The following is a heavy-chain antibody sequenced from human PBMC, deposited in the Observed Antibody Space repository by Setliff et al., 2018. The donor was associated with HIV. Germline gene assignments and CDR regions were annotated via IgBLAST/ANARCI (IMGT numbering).Heavy chain of an antibody. Sequence: PGGSLRLSCAATGFTFSSYVLKGLEWVAVMSTDGGIKIYADSVQGRFTISRDNSKNTLYLQMNSLRVEDTAVYYCARDYLYYNMYNGSPVYGMDVWGQGTTVTVSS. CDR1: GFTFSSYV. D-gene: IGHD3-10*01. CDR3: ARDYLYYNMYNGSPVYGMDV. V-gene: IGHV3-33*08. CDR2: MSTDGGIK. J-gene: IGHJ6*02.